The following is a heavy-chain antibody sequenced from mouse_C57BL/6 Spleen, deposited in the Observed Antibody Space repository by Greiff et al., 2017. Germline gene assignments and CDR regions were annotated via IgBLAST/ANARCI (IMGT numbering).Heavy chain of an antibody. J-gene: IGHJ4*01. CDR1: GYSFTSYY. D-gene: IGHD1-1*01. CDR3: ARFIYYGSPYAMDY. Sequence: VKLQQSGPELVKPGASVKISCKASGYSFTSYYIHWVKQRPGQGLEWIGWIYPGSGNTKYNEKFKGKATLTADTSSSTAYMQLSSLTSEDSAVYYCARFIYYGSPYAMDYWGQGTSVTVSS. CDR2: IYPGSGNT. V-gene: IGHV1-66*01.